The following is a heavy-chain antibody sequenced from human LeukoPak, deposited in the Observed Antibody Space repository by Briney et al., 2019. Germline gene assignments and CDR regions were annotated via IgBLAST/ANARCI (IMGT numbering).Heavy chain of an antibody. CDR3: ASQRYCSSSSCYEAQDWFDP. D-gene: IGHD2-2*01. J-gene: IGHJ5*02. Sequence: VESLKISCKGPGYIFTSYLIGWVRQMPGKGLGRVGIIFPGDSDTRYRPSFHRQVTISADKSTSTAYLQWSSLKASDTAMYSSASQRYCSSSSCYEAQDWFDPWGQGTLVTVSS. CDR1: GYIFTSYL. CDR2: IFPGDSDT. V-gene: IGHV5-51*01.